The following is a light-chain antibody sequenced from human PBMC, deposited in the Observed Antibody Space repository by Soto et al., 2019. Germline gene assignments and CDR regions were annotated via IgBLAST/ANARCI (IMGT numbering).Light chain of an antibody. J-gene: IGKJ4*01. V-gene: IGKV3-11*01. CDR1: QSVRSS. CDR2: DAS. Sequence: PGERATLSCRASQSVRSSLAWYQQKPGQAPRLLIYDASNRATGIPARFSGSGSETDFNLTVSSLEHEDFPVYYCQQRSNWPLSCGGGTKVEIK. CDR3: QQRSNWPLS.